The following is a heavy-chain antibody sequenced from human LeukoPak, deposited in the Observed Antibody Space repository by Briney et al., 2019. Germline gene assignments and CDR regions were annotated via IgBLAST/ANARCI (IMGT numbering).Heavy chain of an antibody. D-gene: IGHD6-19*01. CDR1: GFTFSDYY. CDR2: ISSSGCTI. Sequence: PGGSLRLSCAASGFTFSDYYMSWIRQAPGKGLEWVSYISSSGCTIYYADSVKGRFTISRDNAKNSLYLQMNSLRAEDTAVYYCARGLVQYSSGWYFDYWGQGTLVTVSS. CDR3: ARGLVQYSSGWYFDY. V-gene: IGHV3-11*01. J-gene: IGHJ4*02.